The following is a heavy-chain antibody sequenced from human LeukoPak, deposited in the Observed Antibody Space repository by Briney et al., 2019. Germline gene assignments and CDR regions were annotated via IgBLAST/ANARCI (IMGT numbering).Heavy chain of an antibody. D-gene: IGHD1-7*01. CDR1: GESFNRYY. V-gene: IGHV4-34*01. CDR2: IDHRGDT. Sequence: SETLSLTCAVSGESFNRYYWSWIRQSPGKGLEWIAEIDHRGDTNYNPSVKGRVIISIDTSKNQFSLKVKSVTATDTAVYYCARGPTISGTGYFDYWGQGTLVTVSS. J-gene: IGHJ4*03. CDR3: ARGPTISGTGYFDY.